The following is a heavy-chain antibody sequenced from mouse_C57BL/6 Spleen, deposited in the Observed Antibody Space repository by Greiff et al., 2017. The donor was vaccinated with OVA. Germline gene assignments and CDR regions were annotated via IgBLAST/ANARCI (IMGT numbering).Heavy chain of an antibody. CDR2: ISDGGSYT. V-gene: IGHV5-4*01. CDR1: GFTFSSYA. CDR3: ARDGVDYYYGSEKFAY. D-gene: IGHD1-1*01. Sequence: EVQRVESGGGLVKPGGSLKLSCVVSGFTFSSYAMFWVRQTPEKRLEWVATISDGGSYTYYLDNVKDRFTISRDNARNNLYLKMSHLKSEDTAMYHGARDGVDYYYGSEKFAYWDQGNLVTVSA. J-gene: IGHJ3*01.